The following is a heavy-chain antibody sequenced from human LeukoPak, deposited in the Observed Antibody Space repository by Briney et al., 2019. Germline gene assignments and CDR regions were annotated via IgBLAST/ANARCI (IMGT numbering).Heavy chain of an antibody. J-gene: IGHJ4*02. D-gene: IGHD3-22*01. CDR1: GFTFSSYW. CDR2: ISSDGSST. Sequence: PGGSPRLSCAASGFTFSSYWMHWVRQAPGKGLVWVSRISSDGSSTSYADSVKGRFTISRDNAKNTLYLQMNSLRAEDTAVYYCARGALGGYYNFDYWGQGTLVTVSS. V-gene: IGHV3-74*01. CDR3: ARGALGGYYNFDY.